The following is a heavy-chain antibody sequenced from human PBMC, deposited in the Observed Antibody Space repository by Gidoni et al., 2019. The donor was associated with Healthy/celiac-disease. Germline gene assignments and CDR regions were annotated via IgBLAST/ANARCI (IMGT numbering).Heavy chain of an antibody. D-gene: IGHD3-9*01. Sequence: EVQLVESGGCLVQPGRSLRLSCTASGFTFGDYAMSWFRQAPGKGLEWVGFIRSKAYGGTTEYAASVKGRFTISRDDSKSIAYLQMNSLKTEDTAVYYCTGYDILTGYYSPDYWGQGTLVTVSS. CDR3: TGYDILTGYYSPDY. V-gene: IGHV3-49*03. CDR2: IRSKAYGGTT. J-gene: IGHJ4*02. CDR1: GFTFGDYA.